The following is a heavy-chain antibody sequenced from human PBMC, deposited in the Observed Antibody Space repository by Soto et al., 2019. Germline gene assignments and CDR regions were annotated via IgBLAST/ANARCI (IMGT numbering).Heavy chain of an antibody. CDR1: GGTFNRYT. D-gene: IGHD2-2*01. CDR2: IIPMFGIA. CDR3: ARDWGRCDVVPAASSAMDV. V-gene: IGHV1-69*08. Sequence: QVQLVQSGAEVKKPGSSVKVSCKGSGGTFNRYTITWVRQAPGQGLEWMGRIIPMFGIASYAQNFQGRVTITADKYXXXAXXDLSSLRSEDTAVYYCARDWGRCDVVPAASSAMDVWGQGTTVTVSS. J-gene: IGHJ6*02.